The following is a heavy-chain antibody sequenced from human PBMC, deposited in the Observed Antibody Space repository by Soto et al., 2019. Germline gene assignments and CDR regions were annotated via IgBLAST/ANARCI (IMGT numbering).Heavy chain of an antibody. CDR3: ARGSSSSWYLPDAFDI. V-gene: IGHV3-48*02. CDR2: ISSSSSTI. J-gene: IGHJ3*02. Sequence: EVQLVESGGGLVQPGGSLRLSCAASGFTFSSYSMNWVRQAPGKGLEWVSYISSSSSTIYYADSVKGRFTISRDNAKNSLYLQMNSLRDEDTAVYYCARGSSSSWYLPDAFDIWGQGTMVTVSS. D-gene: IGHD6-13*01. CDR1: GFTFSSYS.